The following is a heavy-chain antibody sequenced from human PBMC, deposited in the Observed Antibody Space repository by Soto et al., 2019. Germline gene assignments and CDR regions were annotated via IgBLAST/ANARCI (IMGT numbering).Heavy chain of an antibody. CDR1: GFTFSSYA. D-gene: IGHD6-13*01. Sequence: QVQLVESGGGVVQPGRSLRLSCAASGFTFSSYAMHWVRQAPGKGLEWVAVISYDGSNKYYADSVKGRFTISRDNSKNTLYLQMNSLRAEDTAVYYCARGVWAAADTGGMDVW. CDR3: ARGVWAAADTGGMDV. V-gene: IGHV3-30-3*01. CDR2: ISYDGSNK. J-gene: IGHJ6*01.